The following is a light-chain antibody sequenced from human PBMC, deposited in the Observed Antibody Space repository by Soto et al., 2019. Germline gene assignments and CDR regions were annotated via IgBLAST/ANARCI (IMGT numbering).Light chain of an antibody. CDR3: SSYTSSSTLVV. J-gene: IGLJ2*01. Sequence: QSVLTQPASVSGSPGQSITISCTGTNSDVGGYSYVSWYQQHPGKAPKLIIYEVSNRPSGVSDRFSASKSGNTASLTISGLQAEDEADYYCSSYTSSSTLVVFGGGTKVTVL. V-gene: IGLV2-14*01. CDR1: NSDVGGYSY. CDR2: EVS.